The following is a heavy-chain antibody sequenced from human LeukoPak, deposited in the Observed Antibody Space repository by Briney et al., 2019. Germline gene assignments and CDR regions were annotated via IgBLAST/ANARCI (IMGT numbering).Heavy chain of an antibody. Sequence: GGSLRLSCAASGFTFSSYAMSWVRQAPGKGLEWVSAISGSGGSTYYADSVKGRYTISRDNSKNTLYLQMNSLRAEDTAVYYCAKVPPYSNYKAVILDYWGQGTLVTVSS. CDR2: ISGSGGST. J-gene: IGHJ4*02. CDR1: GFTFSSYA. CDR3: AKVPPYSNYKAVILDY. V-gene: IGHV3-23*01. D-gene: IGHD4-11*01.